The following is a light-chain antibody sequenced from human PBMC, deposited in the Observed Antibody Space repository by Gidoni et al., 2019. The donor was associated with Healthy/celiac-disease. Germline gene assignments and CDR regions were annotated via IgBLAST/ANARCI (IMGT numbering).Light chain of an antibody. CDR2: LGS. Sequence: DIVMTQSPLSLPVTPGEPASISCRSSQSLLPRNGYNYVDWYLQKPGQSPQLLIYLGSNRASGVPDRFSGSGSGTDFTLKISRVEAEDVGVYYCMQALQTPRTFGQGTKVEIK. V-gene: IGKV2-28*01. J-gene: IGKJ1*01. CDR1: QSLLPRNGYNY. CDR3: MQALQTPRT.